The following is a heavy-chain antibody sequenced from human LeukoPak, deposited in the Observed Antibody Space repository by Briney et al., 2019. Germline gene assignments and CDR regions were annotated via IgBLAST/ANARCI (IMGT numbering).Heavy chain of an antibody. CDR2: INPNSGGT. Sequence: ASVKVSCKASGGTFSSYAISWVRQAPGQGLEWMGWINPNSGGTNYAQKFQGRVTMTRDTSISTAYMELSRLRSDDTAVYYCARARIAAARSWFDPWGQGTLVTVSS. V-gene: IGHV1-2*02. CDR1: GGTFSSYA. J-gene: IGHJ5*02. CDR3: ARARIAAARSWFDP. D-gene: IGHD6-6*01.